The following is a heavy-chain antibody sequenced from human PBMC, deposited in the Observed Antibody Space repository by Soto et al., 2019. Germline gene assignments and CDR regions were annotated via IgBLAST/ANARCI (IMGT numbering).Heavy chain of an antibody. CDR2: IYTSGST. J-gene: IGHJ4*02. V-gene: IGHV4-4*07. CDR1: GGSISSYY. CDR3: ARDLGITMIGTGFDY. Sequence: SETLSLTCTVSGGSISSYYWSWIRQPAGKGLEWIGRIYTSGSTNYNPSLKSRVTMSVATSKNQFSRKLSSVTAADTAVYYCARDLGITMIGTGFDYWGQGTLVTVSS. D-gene: IGHD3-22*01.